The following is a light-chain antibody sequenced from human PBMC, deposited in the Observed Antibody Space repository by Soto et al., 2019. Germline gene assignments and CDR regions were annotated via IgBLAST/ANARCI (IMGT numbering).Light chain of an antibody. CDR3: SSYTSTSPYV. V-gene: IGLV2-14*03. CDR2: DVS. J-gene: IGLJ1*01. CDR1: SSDVGGYNY. Sequence: QSVLTQPASVSGSPGQSITISCTGTSSDVGGYNYVSWYQQHPDKAPELIIYDVSNRPSGVSTRFSGSKSGNTASLTISGLQAEDEADYYCSSYTSTSPYVFGTGTKVTVL.